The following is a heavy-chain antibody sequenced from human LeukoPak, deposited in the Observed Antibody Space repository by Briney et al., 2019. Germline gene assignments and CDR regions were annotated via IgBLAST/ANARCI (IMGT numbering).Heavy chain of an antibody. CDR3: AREGDFCTSNTCYSWFDP. CDR2: ISAHNAHT. CDR1: GYTFTSYG. Sequence: ASVKVSCKASGYTFTSYGISWVRQAPGQGLEWMGWISAHNAHTNYAQKFQGRVTMTTDTSTSTAYMELRSLRSDDTVIYYCAREGDFCTSNTCYSWFDPWGQGTLVIVSP. D-gene: IGHD2-2*01. J-gene: IGHJ5*02. V-gene: IGHV1-18*01.